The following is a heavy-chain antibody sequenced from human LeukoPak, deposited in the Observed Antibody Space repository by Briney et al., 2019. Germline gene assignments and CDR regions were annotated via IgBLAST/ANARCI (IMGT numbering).Heavy chain of an antibody. CDR1: GFTFSSYW. Sequence: GGSLRLSCAASGFTFSSYWMHWVRQAPGKGLVWVSRINSDGSSTSYADSVKGRFTISRDNAKNTLYLQMNSLRAEDTALYYCAKDMAAAAGRSPLDYWGQGTLVTVSS. CDR3: AKDMAAAAGRSPLDY. D-gene: IGHD6-13*01. V-gene: IGHV3-74*01. CDR2: INSDGSST. J-gene: IGHJ4*02.